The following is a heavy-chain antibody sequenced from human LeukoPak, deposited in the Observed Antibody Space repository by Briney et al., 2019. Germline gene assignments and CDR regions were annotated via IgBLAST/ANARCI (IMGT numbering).Heavy chain of an antibody. D-gene: IGHD6-6*01. V-gene: IGHV3-74*01. CDR3: ARGLYSSSYNDY. Sequence: PGGSLRLSCAASGFTFSSYWMHWVRQAPGKGLVWVSDINSDGSSIRYADSVKGRFTISRDNAKNTLYLQMNSLRAEDTAVYYCARGLYSSSYNDYWGQGTLVTVSS. CDR2: INSDGSSI. CDR1: GFTFSSYW. J-gene: IGHJ4*02.